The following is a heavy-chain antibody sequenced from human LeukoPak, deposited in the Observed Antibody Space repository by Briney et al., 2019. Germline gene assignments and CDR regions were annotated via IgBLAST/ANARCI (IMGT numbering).Heavy chain of an antibody. Sequence: ASVKVSCKASGYTFTSYWIGWVRQMPGKGLEWMGIIYPGDSDTRYSPSFQGQVTISADKSISTAYLQWSSLKASDTAMYYCARPPAGPYNWFDPWGQGTLVTVSS. V-gene: IGHV5-51*01. CDR1: GYTFTSYW. CDR3: ARPPAGPYNWFDP. D-gene: IGHD2-2*01. J-gene: IGHJ5*02. CDR2: IYPGDSDT.